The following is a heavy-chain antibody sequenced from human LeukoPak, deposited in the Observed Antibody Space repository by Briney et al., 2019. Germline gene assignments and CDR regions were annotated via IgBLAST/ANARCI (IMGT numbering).Heavy chain of an antibody. CDR1: GFSVRSNF. CDR3: ARDGYGNNYMDV. Sequence: GGSLRLSCAASGFSVRSNFMSWVRQAPGKGLEWVSVIYSGGTTYYADSVKGRFTISRDNSKNTPSLQMNNLRAEDTAVYYCARDGYGNNYMDVWGKGTTVTVSS. CDR2: IYSGGTT. D-gene: IGHD1/OR15-1a*01. J-gene: IGHJ6*03. V-gene: IGHV3-53*01.